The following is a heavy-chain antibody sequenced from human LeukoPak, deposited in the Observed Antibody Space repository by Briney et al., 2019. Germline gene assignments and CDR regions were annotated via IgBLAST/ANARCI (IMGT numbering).Heavy chain of an antibody. Sequence: GGSLRLSCAASGFTFSNAWMSWVRQAPGKGLEWVGQIRSKTAGGTTEYAAPVKGRFTISRDESKNTLYLQMNGLKTEDTAVYYCTTDLGYFDSSGYPHWGQGTLVTVSS. V-gene: IGHV3-15*01. CDR1: GFTFSNAW. CDR3: TTDLGYFDSSGYPH. D-gene: IGHD3-22*01. CDR2: IRSKTAGGTT. J-gene: IGHJ4*02.